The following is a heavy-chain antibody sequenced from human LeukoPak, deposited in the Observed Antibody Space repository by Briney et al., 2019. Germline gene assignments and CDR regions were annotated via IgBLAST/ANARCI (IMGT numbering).Heavy chain of an antibody. Sequence: SETLSLTCTVSGDSISSSYFYWAWIRQPPGKGLQWIGSIYSSGSAYYNPSLKSRVAISVDTSENQFSLKLSSVTAADTAVYYCARHYGSWSQGTLVTVSS. D-gene: IGHD3-10*01. CDR3: ARHYGS. J-gene: IGHJ5*02. CDR2: IYSSGSA. CDR1: GDSISSSYFY. V-gene: IGHV4-39*01.